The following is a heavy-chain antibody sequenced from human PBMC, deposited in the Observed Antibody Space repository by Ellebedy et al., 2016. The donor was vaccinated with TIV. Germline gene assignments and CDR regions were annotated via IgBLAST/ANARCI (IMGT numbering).Heavy chain of an antibody. CDR3: AKPSDPNPGYSASWATYFDS. Sequence: GGSLRLXCTASGFTFRRFRMHWVRQAPGKGLEWVGLISSDGSKKHYADSVEGRFTISRDNSQNTLFVQMNSLRAEDTAVYYCAKPSDPNPGYSASWATYFDSWGQGTLVTVSS. D-gene: IGHD6-13*01. J-gene: IGHJ4*02. V-gene: IGHV3-30*18. CDR2: ISSDGSKK. CDR1: GFTFRRFR.